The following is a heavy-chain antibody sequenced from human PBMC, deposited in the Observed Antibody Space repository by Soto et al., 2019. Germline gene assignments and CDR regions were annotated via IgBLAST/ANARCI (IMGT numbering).Heavy chain of an antibody. CDR3: ARDFAYFDS. CDR2: VYHTGRT. V-gene: IGHV4-61*01. D-gene: IGHD3-3*01. Sequence: SETLSLTCTVSGGSFKSGSYSWSWIRQPPGKGLEWIGYVYHTGRTSYNPSLKSRVSISMDTSKNQFSLNLDSVTAADTAVYFCARDFAYFDSWGHGTLVTVSS. CDR1: GGSFKSGSYS. J-gene: IGHJ4*03.